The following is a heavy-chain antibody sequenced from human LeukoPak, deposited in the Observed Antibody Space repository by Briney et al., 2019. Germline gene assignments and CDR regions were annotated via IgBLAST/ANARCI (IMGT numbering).Heavy chain of an antibody. V-gene: IGHV3-7*01. CDR3: ARSMYSGSYGAFDI. J-gene: IGHJ3*02. CDR1: GFTFRSLL. CDR2: IKQDGSEK. D-gene: IGHD1-26*01. Sequence: GGTLRPSCATSGFTFRSLLITWVRRAPGKGLEARANIKQDGSEKYYVDSVKGRFTISRDNAKNSLYLQMNSLRAEDTAVYYCARSMYSGSYGAFDIWGQGTMVTVSS.